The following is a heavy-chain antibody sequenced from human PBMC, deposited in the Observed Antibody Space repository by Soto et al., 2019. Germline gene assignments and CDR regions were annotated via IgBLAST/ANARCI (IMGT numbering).Heavy chain of an antibody. J-gene: IGHJ4*02. CDR1: GGSISTNY. D-gene: IGHD6-13*01. CDR2: VYNSGST. Sequence: PSETLSLTCTVSGGSISTNYWTWIRLPPGKGLEWIGYVYNSGSTNYNPSLKSRVTISEDTSKSQFSLKVNSMTAADTAVYYCARYRREAVAGYTLDNWGQGILVTASS. V-gene: IGHV4-59*01. CDR3: ARYRREAVAGYTLDN.